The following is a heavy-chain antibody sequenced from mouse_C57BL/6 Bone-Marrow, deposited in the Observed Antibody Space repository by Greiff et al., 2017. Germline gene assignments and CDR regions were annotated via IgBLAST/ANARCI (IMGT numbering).Heavy chain of an antibody. CDR3: TRSDDGYYGFAY. V-gene: IGHV1-15*01. CDR1: GYTFTDYE. J-gene: IGHJ3*01. CDR2: IDPETGGT. Sequence: VKLLESGAELVRPGASVTLSCKASGYTFTDYEMHWVKQTPVHGLEWIGAIDPETGGTAYNQKFKGKAILTADKSSSTAYMERRSLTSEDSAVYYCTRSDDGYYGFAYWGQGTLVTVSA. D-gene: IGHD2-3*01.